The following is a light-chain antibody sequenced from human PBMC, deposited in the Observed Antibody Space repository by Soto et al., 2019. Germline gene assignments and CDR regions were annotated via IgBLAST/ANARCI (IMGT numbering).Light chain of an antibody. CDR3: MQGTYWPPT. CDR1: QSIVYTDGNAY. J-gene: IGKJ1*01. V-gene: IGKV2-30*01. CDR2: RAS. Sequence: DVVMTQSPLSLPVTLGQPASISCRSSQSIVYTDGNAYLNWFQQRPGQSPRRLTYRASKRDSGAQDRFSGSGSGTDFTMKINRVDAEDVGVYYRMQGTYWPPTFGRGTRVEIK.